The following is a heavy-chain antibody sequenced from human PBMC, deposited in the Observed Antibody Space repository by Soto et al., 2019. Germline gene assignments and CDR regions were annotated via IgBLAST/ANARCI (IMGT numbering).Heavy chain of an antibody. V-gene: IGHV4-34*01. CDR3: ARGIGYCSSINCYSSRRLRFDS. CDR2: VNHSGTT. D-gene: IGHD2-2*01. J-gene: IGHJ4*02. CDR1: GGSFSGYY. Sequence: SLTCAVYGGSFSGYYWTWIRQSPEKGLEWIGEVNHSGTTYYNPSLKTRVTISVHTPKNQFSLQMSSVTAADTAVYYCARGIGYCSSINCYSSRRLRFDSWGQGTLVTVSS.